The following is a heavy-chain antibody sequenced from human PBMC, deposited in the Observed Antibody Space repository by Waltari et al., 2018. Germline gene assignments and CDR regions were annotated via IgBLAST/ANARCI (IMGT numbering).Heavy chain of an antibody. CDR1: GFTFSSYG. CDR2: IWYDGSNK. V-gene: IGHV3-33*01. J-gene: IGHJ4*02. CDR3: ARVLVGANYFDY. D-gene: IGHD1-26*01. Sequence: QVQLVESGGGVVQPGRSLRLSCAASGFTFSSYGMHWVRQAPGKGLEWVAVIWYDGSNKYYADSVKGRFTISRDNPKNTLYLQMNSLRAEDTAVYYCARVLVGANYFDYWGQGTLVTVSS.